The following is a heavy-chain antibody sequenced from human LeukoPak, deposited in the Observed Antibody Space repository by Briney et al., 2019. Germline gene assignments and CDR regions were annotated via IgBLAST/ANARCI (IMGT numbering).Heavy chain of an antibody. J-gene: IGHJ4*02. CDR1: GFTFSNTW. V-gene: IGHV3-15*01. D-gene: IGHD4-23*01. CDR3: TTDLYGGTLWGNFDY. CDR2: IKSKTDGGTT. Sequence: GGSLRLSCAASGFTFSNTWMSWVRQAPGKGLEWVGRIKSKTDGGTTDYAAPVKGRFTISRDDSKNTLYLQMNSLKTEDTAVYYCTTDLYGGTLWGNFDYWGQGTLVTVSS.